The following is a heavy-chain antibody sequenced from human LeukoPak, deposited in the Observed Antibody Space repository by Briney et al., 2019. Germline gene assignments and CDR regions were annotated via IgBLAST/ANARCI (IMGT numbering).Heavy chain of an antibody. CDR1: GFSFSSYN. CDR3: ARDLDGGYSYDD. D-gene: IGHD5-18*01. J-gene: IGHJ4*02. Sequence: GGSLRLSCAASGFSFSSYNMNWVRQAPGKGLEWVSSISSSSSYIYYADSVKGRFTISRDNAKNSLYLQMNSLRAEDTAVYYCARDLDGGYSYDDWGQGTLVTVSS. CDR2: ISSSSSYI. V-gene: IGHV3-21*01.